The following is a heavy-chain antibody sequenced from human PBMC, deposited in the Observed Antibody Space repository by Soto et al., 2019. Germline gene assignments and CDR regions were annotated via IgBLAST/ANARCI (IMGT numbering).Heavy chain of an antibody. J-gene: IGHJ4*02. V-gene: IGHV4-59*01. CDR3: ARRRRDGYFDY. CDR2: IYYSGTT. Sequence: XVTLSLTCTVSGGSIGSYYWSWIRQPPGRGLEWIGYIYYSGTTNYNPSLKSRVTISVDTSKNQFSLKLSSVTAADTAIYYCARRRRDGYFDYWGQGTLVTVSS. CDR1: GGSIGSYY.